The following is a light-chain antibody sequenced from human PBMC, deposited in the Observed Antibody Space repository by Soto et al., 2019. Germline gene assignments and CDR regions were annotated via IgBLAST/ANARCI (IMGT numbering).Light chain of an antibody. CDR1: SSDVGGYHY. CDR2: EVY. CDR3: SAYAGSSTWV. J-gene: IGLJ2*01. V-gene: IGLV2-8*01. Sequence: QSAPTQPPSASGSPGQSVTFSCTGTSSDVGGYHYVSWYQQYPGKAPKLMIYEVYKRHSGVPDRLSGSKSGNTASLTVSGLQPEDEDDYYCSAYAGSSTWVFGGGTKLTVL.